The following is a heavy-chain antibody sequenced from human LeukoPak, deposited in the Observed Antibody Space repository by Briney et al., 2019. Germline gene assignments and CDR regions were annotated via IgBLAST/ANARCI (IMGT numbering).Heavy chain of an antibody. Sequence: PSETLSLTCTVSGGSISSGDYYWSWIRQPPGKGLEWIGYIYYSGSTYYNPSLKSRVTISVDTSKNQFSLKLSSVTAADTAVYYCARLRQAIPFFDIWGQGTMVTVSS. CDR3: ARLRQAIPFFDI. CDR1: GGSISSGDYY. J-gene: IGHJ3*02. CDR2: IYYSGST. V-gene: IGHV4-39*01. D-gene: IGHD2-21*01.